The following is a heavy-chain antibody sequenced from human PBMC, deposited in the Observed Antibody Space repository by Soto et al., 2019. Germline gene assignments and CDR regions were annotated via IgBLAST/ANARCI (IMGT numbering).Heavy chain of an antibody. CDR2: MWYDGSNE. CDR1: GFTFSDYG. V-gene: IGHV3-33*01. Sequence: QVQLVESGGGVVQPGRSLRLSCVMSGFTFSDYGMHWVRQAPGKGLEWVAVMWYDGSNEFYADSVKGRFTISRDNSKNTLSLVSAGLSTAEPAVYFCGRERRAGVWIPGFDYGGPGSRVTVSS. J-gene: IGHJ4*02. D-gene: IGHD5-18*01. CDR3: GRERRAGVWIPGFDY.